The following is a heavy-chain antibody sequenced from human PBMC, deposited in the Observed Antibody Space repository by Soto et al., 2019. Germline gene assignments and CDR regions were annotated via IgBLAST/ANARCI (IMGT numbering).Heavy chain of an antibody. CDR1: GFTFDNYG. D-gene: IGHD3-9*01. CDR3: ARDPVRGLGIAFDV. Sequence: EAQLLASGGGLVQPGESLRLSCVASGFTFDNYGMSWVRQAPGKGLEWVSSISGSGDTTYYAASVKGRFTISRDNSKDMLYVYMNSLRAEDTAVYYCARDPVRGLGIAFDVWGRGTVLTVSS. J-gene: IGHJ3*01. V-gene: IGHV3-23*01. CDR2: ISGSGDTT.